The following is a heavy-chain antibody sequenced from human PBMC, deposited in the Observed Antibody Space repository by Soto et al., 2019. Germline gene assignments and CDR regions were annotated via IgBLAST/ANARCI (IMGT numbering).Heavy chain of an antibody. V-gene: IGHV1-2*04. CDR1: GYTFTGYY. J-gene: IGHJ4*02. CDR3: ARQTYYYGSGSYYPLDY. D-gene: IGHD3-10*01. CDR2: INPNSGGT. Sequence: ASVKVSCKASGYTFTGYYMHWVRQAPGQGLEWMGWINPNSGGTNYAQKFQGWVTMTRDTSISTAYMELSRLRSDDTAVYYCARQTYYYGSGSYYPLDYWGQGTLVTVSS.